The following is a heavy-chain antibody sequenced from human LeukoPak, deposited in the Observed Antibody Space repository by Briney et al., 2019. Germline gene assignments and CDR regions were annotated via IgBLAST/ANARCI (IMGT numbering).Heavy chain of an antibody. Sequence: GGSLRLSCAASGFTFSDYSMNWVRQAPGKGLEWVSSISSRSTYRYYADSVKGRFTISRNNAKNSLCLQMNSLRAEDTAVYYCARDMTTATTCYLQHWGQGTLVTVSS. CDR1: GFTFSDYS. D-gene: IGHD4-17*01. V-gene: IGHV3-21*06. CDR2: ISSRSTYR. J-gene: IGHJ1*01. CDR3: ARDMTTATTCYLQH.